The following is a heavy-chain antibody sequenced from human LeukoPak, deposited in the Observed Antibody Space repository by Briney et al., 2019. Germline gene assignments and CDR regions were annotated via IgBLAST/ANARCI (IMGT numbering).Heavy chain of an antibody. J-gene: IGHJ5*02. Sequence: ASVKVSCKVSVYTLTELSMYWVRQAPGKGLEWMGGFDPEDGETIYAQKFQGRVTMTEDTSTDTAYMELSSLRSEDTAVYYCATVLPVLRFLEWSPGRFDPWGQGTLVTVSS. CDR1: VYTLTELS. CDR3: ATVLPVLRFLEWSPGRFDP. V-gene: IGHV1-24*01. CDR2: FDPEDGET. D-gene: IGHD3-3*01.